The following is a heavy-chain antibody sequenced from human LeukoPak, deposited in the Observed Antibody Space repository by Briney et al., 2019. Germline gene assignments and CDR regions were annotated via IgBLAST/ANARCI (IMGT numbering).Heavy chain of an antibody. Sequence: ASVKVSCKASGYNFTTYGVSWVRQAPGQRPEWMGWISCYNGNSKSSEKFQGRVTMTIETSTSTVYMGLRTLKNDDTAVYYCARDAGDGMDVWGLGTTVIVSS. CDR3: ARDAGDGMDV. V-gene: IGHV1-18*01. CDR2: ISCYNGNS. J-gene: IGHJ6*02. CDR1: GYNFTTYG.